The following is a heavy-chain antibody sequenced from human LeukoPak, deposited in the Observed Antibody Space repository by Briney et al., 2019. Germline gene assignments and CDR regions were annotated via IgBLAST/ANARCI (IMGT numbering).Heavy chain of an antibody. J-gene: IGHJ4*02. CDR1: GYTLTELS. CDR3: ATLLYYDFWSGYPPLDY. V-gene: IGHV1-24*01. D-gene: IGHD3-3*01. CDR2: FDPEDGET. Sequence: ASVKVSCKVSGYTLTELSMHWVRQAPGKGLEWMGGFDPEDGETIYAQKFQGRVTMTEDTSTDTAYMELSSLRSEDTAVYYCATLLYYDFWSGYPPLDYWGQGTLVTVSS.